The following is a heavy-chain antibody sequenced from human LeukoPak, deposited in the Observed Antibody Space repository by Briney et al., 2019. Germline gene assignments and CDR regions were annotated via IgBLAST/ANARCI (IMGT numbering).Heavy chain of an antibody. CDR3: ARDVNYAFDY. CDR2: ISANSGNT. CDR1: GYSFTRNG. J-gene: IGHJ4*02. D-gene: IGHD3-16*01. V-gene: IGHV1-18*01. Sequence: ASVKVSCRPSGYSFTRNGISWVRQAPGQGLEWMAWISANSGNTNYAQNFQDRVTLTTDTSTSTAYMELRSLRSDDTAVYYCARDVNYAFDYWGQGTLVTVSS.